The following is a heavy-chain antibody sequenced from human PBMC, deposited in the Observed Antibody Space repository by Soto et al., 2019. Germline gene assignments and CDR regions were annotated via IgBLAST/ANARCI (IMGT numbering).Heavy chain of an antibody. V-gene: IGHV4-31*03. CDR1: GGSISRGGYY. CDR3: ARGRVGATTDYFDY. J-gene: IGHJ4*02. Sequence: SETLSLTCIVSGGSISRGGYYWIWIRQHPGRGLEWIGYIYYSGNTYYNPSLKSRVTISVDTSKNQFSLKLSAVTAADTAVYYCARGRVGATTDYFDYWGQGTLVTVSS. CDR2: IYYSGNT. D-gene: IGHD1-26*01.